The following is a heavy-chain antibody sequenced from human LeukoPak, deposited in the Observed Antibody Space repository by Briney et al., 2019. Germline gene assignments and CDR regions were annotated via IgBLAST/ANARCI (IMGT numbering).Heavy chain of an antibody. CDR2: IYYSGST. V-gene: IGHV4-39*01. Sequence: SETLSLTCTVSGGSISSSSYYWGWIRQPPGKGLEWIGSIYYSGSTYYTPSLKSRVTISVDTSKNQFSLSLSSVTAADTAVYYCARAGITWPHYYFDYWGQGTLVTVSS. CDR1: GGSISSSSYY. J-gene: IGHJ4*02. CDR3: ARAGITWPHYYFDY.